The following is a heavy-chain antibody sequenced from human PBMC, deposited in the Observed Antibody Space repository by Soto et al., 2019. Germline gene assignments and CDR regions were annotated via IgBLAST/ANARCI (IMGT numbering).Heavy chain of an antibody. J-gene: IGHJ5*01. CDR1: GFTLSRYS. Sequence: EVQLVESGGGLVRPGGSLRLSCAASGFTLSRYSMNWVRKAPGEGLEWLSYIDGTSNTIYYADSVKGRFIISRDNAKNSLYLQMNSMREEDTAVYHWARGGVTKIFGDSWGHGMLVTVSS. CDR3: ARGGVTKIFGDS. CDR2: IDGTSNTI. V-gene: IGHV3-48*02. D-gene: IGHD4-17*01.